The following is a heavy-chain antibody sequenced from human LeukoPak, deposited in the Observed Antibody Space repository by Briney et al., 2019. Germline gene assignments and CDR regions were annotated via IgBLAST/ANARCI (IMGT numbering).Heavy chain of an antibody. CDR3: AKDLGITMIVVVIADAFDI. CDR1: GFTVTNNH. V-gene: IGHV3-53*01. Sequence: GGSLRLSCAASGFTVTNNHMNWVRQAPGRGLEWVSVVYSRGNTYYADSVKGRFTISRDNSKNTLYLQMNSLRAEDTAVYYCAKDLGITMIVVVIADAFDIWGQGTMVTVSS. D-gene: IGHD3-22*01. J-gene: IGHJ3*02. CDR2: VYSRGNT.